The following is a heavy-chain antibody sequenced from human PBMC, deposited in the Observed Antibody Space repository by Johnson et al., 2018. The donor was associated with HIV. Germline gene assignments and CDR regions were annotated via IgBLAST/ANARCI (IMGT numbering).Heavy chain of an antibody. CDR2: IKSKTDGGTT. CDR1: GFTFSDYY. Sequence: VQLVESGGGLVKPGGSLRLSCAASGFTFSDYYMSWIRQAPGKGLEWVGRIKSKTDGGTTDYAAPVKGRFTISRDDSKNTLYLQMNSLKTEDTAVYYCTTDLASDAFDIWGQGTIVTVSS. V-gene: IGHV3-15*01. J-gene: IGHJ3*02. CDR3: TTDLASDAFDI.